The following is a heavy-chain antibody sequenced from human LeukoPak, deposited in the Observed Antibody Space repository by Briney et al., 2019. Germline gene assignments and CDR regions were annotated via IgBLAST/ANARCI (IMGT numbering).Heavy chain of an antibody. CDR2: ISSSGSII. J-gene: IGHJ4*02. CDR1: GFTFSSYE. Sequence: GGSLRLSCAASGFTFSSYEMNWVRQAPGKGLEWVSYISSSGSIIYYADSVKGRFTISRDNAKNSLYLQMNSLRAEDTAVYYCAREGLDRGYFDYWGQGSLVTVSS. V-gene: IGHV3-48*03. D-gene: IGHD1-14*01. CDR3: AREGLDRGYFDY.